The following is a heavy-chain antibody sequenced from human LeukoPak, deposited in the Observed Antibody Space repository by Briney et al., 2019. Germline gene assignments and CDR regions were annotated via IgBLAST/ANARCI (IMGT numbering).Heavy chain of an antibody. Sequence: ASVKVSCKASGYTFTIYNINWVRQATGQGLERMGWMNPNSGNTGYAQKFQGRVTITRNTSIGTTYMELSSLRSEDTAVYYCAGGSYYSYYYMDVWGKGTTVTVSS. CDR1: GYTFTIYN. D-gene: IGHD2-15*01. V-gene: IGHV1-8*03. J-gene: IGHJ6*03. CDR3: AGGSYYSYYYMDV. CDR2: MNPNSGNT.